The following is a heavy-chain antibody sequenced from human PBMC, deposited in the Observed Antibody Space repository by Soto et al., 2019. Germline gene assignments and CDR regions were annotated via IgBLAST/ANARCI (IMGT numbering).Heavy chain of an antibody. D-gene: IGHD2-21*01. Sequence: QVHLVQSGAEVKKPGASVKISCKASGYTYTNYYMHWVRQAPGQGLEWMGIINLSSGSPSYAQRFQGRVTMTRDTSTTTVYMELSSLRSEDTGVYYCASGACSGECYSDYWGQGTLVTVSS. CDR3: ASGACSGECYSDY. J-gene: IGHJ4*02. CDR1: GYTYTNYY. CDR2: INLSSGSP. V-gene: IGHV1-46*01.